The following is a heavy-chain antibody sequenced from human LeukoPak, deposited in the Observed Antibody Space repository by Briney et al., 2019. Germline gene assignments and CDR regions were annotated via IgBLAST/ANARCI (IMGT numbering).Heavy chain of an antibody. CDR1: GFTFSSFG. CDR2: ISYDGTYK. D-gene: IGHD3-16*01. V-gene: IGHV3-30*03. CDR3: ARDQGIMAFDY. Sequence: QPGGSLRLSCAASGFTFSSFGMHWVRQAPGKGLEWVAAISYDGTYKYYADSVKGRFTISRDNSKNTLYLQMNSLRAEDTAVYYCARDQGIMAFDYWGQGTLVTVSS. J-gene: IGHJ4*02.